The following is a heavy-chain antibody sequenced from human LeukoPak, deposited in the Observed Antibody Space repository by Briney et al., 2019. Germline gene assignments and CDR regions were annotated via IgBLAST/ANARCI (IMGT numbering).Heavy chain of an antibody. CDR2: IKGDGSHT. D-gene: IGHD3-3*01. V-gene: IGHV3-74*01. CDR1: GFTFRNYW. CDR3: AKGLDVLRFSEWLSSPGGDY. J-gene: IGHJ4*02. Sequence: GGSLRLSCAASGFTFRNYWMHWIRQAPGKGLVWVSRIKGDGSHTIYADSVKGRFTISRNNTKNTLYLQMNSLRAEDTAVYYCAKGLDVLRFSEWLSSPGGDYWGQGTLVTVSS.